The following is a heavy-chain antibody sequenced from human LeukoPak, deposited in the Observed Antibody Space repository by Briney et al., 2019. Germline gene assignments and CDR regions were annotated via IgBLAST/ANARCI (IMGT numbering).Heavy chain of an antibody. CDR1: GYTFTSYV. CDR3: ARGDWRWLQSDY. D-gene: IGHD5-24*01. Sequence: ASVKVSCKASGYTFTSYVTNWVRQATGQGLEWMGWMNPNSGNTGYAQKFQGRVTMTRNTSISTAYMELSSLRSEDTAVYYCARGDWRWLQSDYWGQGTLVTVSP. CDR2: MNPNSGNT. V-gene: IGHV1-8*01. J-gene: IGHJ4*02.